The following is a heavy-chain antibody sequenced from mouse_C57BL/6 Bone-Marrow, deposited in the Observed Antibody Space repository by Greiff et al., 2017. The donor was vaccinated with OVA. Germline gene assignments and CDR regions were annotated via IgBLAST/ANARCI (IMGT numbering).Heavy chain of an antibody. J-gene: IGHJ3*01. CDR2: ISNLAYSI. CDR3: ARRNYYGSSYGFAY. D-gene: IGHD1-1*01. CDR1: GFTFSDYG. Sequence: EVQLVESGGGLVQPGGSLKLSCAASGFTFSDYGMAWVRQAPRKGPEWVAFISNLAYSIYYADTVTGRVTISRENAKNTLYLEMSSLRSEDTAMYYCARRNYYGSSYGFAYWGQGTLVTVSA. V-gene: IGHV5-15*01.